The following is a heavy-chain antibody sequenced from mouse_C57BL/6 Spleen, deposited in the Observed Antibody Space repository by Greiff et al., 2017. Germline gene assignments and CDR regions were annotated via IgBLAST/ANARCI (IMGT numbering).Heavy chain of an antibody. CDR2: IDPSDSYT. CDR1: GYTFTSYW. J-gene: IGHJ2*01. CDR3: ARRDYGSSYADFDY. V-gene: IGHV1-69*01. D-gene: IGHD1-1*01. Sequence: QVQLQQPGAELVMPGASVKLSCKASGYTFTSYWMHWVKQRPGQGLEWIGEIDPSDSYTNYNQKFKGKSTLTVDKSSSTAYMQLSSLTSEDSAVYYCARRDYGSSYADFDYWGKGTTLTVSS.